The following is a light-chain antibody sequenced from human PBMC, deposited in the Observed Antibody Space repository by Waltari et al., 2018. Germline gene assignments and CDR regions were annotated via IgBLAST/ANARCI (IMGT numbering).Light chain of an antibody. Sequence: DIQMTQSPSSLPASVGARVTLTCRASQSISSYLNWYQQKPGKAPKLLIYAASSLQSGVPSRFSGSGSGTDFTLTISSLQPEDFATYYCQQSYSTPYTFGQGTKLEIK. CDR1: QSISSY. CDR3: QQSYSTPYT. V-gene: IGKV1-39*01. CDR2: AAS. J-gene: IGKJ2*01.